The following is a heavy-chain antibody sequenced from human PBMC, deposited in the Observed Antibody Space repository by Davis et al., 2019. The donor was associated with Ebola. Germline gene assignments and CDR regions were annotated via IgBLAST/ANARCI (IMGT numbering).Heavy chain of an antibody. Sequence: MPSETLSPTCAVYGGSFSGYYWSWIRQPPGKGLEWTGEVNHSVSTNYNPTLKSRVTISVHTSKNQFSLKLSSVTAADTAVYYCARGDIVVVPAALDYWGQGTLVTVSS. CDR1: GGSFSGYY. CDR2: VNHSVST. D-gene: IGHD2-2*01. V-gene: IGHV4-34*01. CDR3: ARGDIVVVPAALDY. J-gene: IGHJ4*02.